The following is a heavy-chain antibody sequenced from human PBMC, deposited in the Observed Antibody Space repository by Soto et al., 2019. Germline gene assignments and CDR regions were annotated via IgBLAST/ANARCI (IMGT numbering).Heavy chain of an antibody. V-gene: IGHV2-5*01. CDR3: AHANYHGVGRYYTVFYYYGLDV. CDR1: GFSLSTSGVG. CDR2: IYWNDDK. D-gene: IGHD3-10*01. J-gene: IGHJ6*02. Sequence: QITLKESGPTLVKPTQTLTLTCTFSGFSLSTSGVGVGWIRQPPGKALEWLALIYWNDDKRYSPSLKSRLTITKDTSNNQVVLRMTNMDPVDTATFYCAHANYHGVGRYYTVFYYYGLDVWGQGTTVTVSS.